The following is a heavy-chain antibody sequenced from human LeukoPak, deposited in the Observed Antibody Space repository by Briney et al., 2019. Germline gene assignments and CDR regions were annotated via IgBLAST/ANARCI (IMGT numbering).Heavy chain of an antibody. CDR3: ARDSGGVRRGGAFDI. V-gene: IGHV1-69*13. CDR2: IIPIFGTA. CDR1: GGTFSSYA. Sequence: GASVKVSCKASGGTFSSYAISWVRQAPGQGLEWMGGIIPIFGTANYAQKFQGRVTITADESTSTAYRELSSLRSEDTAVYYCARDSGGVRRGGAFDIWGQGTMVTVSS. D-gene: IGHD3-10*01. J-gene: IGHJ3*02.